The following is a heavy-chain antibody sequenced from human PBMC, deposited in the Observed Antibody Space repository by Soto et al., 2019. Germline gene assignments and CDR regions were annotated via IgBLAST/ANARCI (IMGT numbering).Heavy chain of an antibody. J-gene: IGHJ4*02. V-gene: IGHV3-15*01. Sequence: EVQLVESGGGLVKPGGSVRLSCAASGFTFSNAWMSWVRQAPGKGLEWVGRIKSKSAGGTTEYDAPVKDRFTISRDDSKKTLYLQMNSLKIEDTAVYYCDRGHRSSGKIFDSWGQGTLVTVSS. D-gene: IGHD3-22*01. CDR3: DRGHRSSGKIFDS. CDR2: IKSKSAGGTT. CDR1: GFTFSNAW.